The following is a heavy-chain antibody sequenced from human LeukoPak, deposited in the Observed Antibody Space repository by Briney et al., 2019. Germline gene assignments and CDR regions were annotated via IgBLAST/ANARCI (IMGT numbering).Heavy chain of an antibody. CDR3: AKDRRYSSGWYDY. V-gene: IGHV3-23*01. Sequence: GGSLRLSCAASGFTFSSYWMTWVRQAPGKGLEWVSAISGSGGSTYYADSVKGRFTISRDNSKNTLYLQMNSLRAEDTAVYYCAKDRRYSSGWYDYWGQGTLVTVSS. CDR1: GFTFSSYW. J-gene: IGHJ4*02. D-gene: IGHD6-19*01. CDR2: ISGSGGST.